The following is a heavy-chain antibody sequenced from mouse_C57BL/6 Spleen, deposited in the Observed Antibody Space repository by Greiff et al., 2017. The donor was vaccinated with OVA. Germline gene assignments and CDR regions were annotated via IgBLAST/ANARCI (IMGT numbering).Heavy chain of an antibody. CDR2: IDPSDRET. CDR1: GYTFTSYW. V-gene: IGHV1-52*01. Sequence: VQLQQPGAELVRPGSSVTLSCKASGYTFTSYWMHWVKQRPIQGLEWIGDIDPSDRETHYTQKFKDKATLTVDTSSSTAYMQRSSLTSEDSAGDYCARRSSGRPLAYWGQGTLVTVSA. J-gene: IGHJ3*01. CDR3: ARRSSGRPLAY. D-gene: IGHD3-2*02.